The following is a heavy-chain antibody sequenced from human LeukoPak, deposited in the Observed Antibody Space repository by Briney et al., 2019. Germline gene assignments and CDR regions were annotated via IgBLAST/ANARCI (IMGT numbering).Heavy chain of an antibody. CDR2: INHSGST. CDR1: GGSISSSSYY. V-gene: IGHV4-39*07. Sequence: PSETLSLTCTVSGGSISSSSYYWSWIRQPPGKGLEWIGEINHSGSTNYNPSLKSRVTISVDTSKNQFSLKLSSVTAADTAVYYCARGRAARFDYWGQGTLVTVSS. CDR3: ARGRAARFDY. D-gene: IGHD6-6*01. J-gene: IGHJ4*02.